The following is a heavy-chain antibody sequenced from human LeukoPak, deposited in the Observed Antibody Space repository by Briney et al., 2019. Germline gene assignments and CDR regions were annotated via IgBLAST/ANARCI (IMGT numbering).Heavy chain of an antibody. Sequence: GGSLRLSCAASGFTFSSYWMHWVRQAPGKGLVWVSRINSDGSSTSYADSVKGRFTISRDNAKNTLYLQMNSLRAEDTAVYYCAKEPPYCGGDCAIDYWGQGTLVTVSS. CDR3: AKEPPYCGGDCAIDY. CDR2: INSDGSST. CDR1: GFTFSSYW. D-gene: IGHD2-21*02. J-gene: IGHJ4*02. V-gene: IGHV3-74*01.